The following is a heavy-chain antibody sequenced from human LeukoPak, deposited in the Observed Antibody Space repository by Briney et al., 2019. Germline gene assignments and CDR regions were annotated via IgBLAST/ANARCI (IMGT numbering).Heavy chain of an antibody. V-gene: IGHV3-30-3*01. CDR3: ARDRVAVAARGGWFDP. D-gene: IGHD6-19*01. CDR1: GFTFSSYA. Sequence: GGSLRLSCAASGFTFSSYAMHWVRQAPGKGLEWVAFISYDGSNKYYADSVKGRFTISRDNSKNTLYLQMNSLRAEDTAVYYCARDRVAVAARGGWFDPWGQGTLVTVSS. CDR2: ISYDGSNK. J-gene: IGHJ5*02.